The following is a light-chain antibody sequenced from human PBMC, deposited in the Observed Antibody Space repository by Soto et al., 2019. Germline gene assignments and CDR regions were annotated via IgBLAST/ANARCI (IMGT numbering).Light chain of an antibody. Sequence: DIVMTQSPDSLAVSLGERATINCKSSQSVLYTSNNKNYLAWYQKKPGQPPMLLIYWASTRESGVPDRFSGSGFGTDFALTISSLQAEDVAVYYCQQYYGTPHTFGQGTKLEI. J-gene: IGKJ2*01. CDR3: QQYYGTPHT. V-gene: IGKV4-1*01. CDR1: QSVLYTSNNKNY. CDR2: WAS.